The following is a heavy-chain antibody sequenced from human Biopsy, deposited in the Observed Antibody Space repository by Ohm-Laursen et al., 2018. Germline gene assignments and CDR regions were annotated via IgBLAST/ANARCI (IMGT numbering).Heavy chain of an antibody. CDR3: AKDRGYYSDRTVPGYFDL. CDR1: GDSISSYY. Sequence: SETLSLTCTVSGDSISSYYWSWIRQPPGQGLQWIGYVYYTGSTDYNPSLQSRVTISVDTSTNHFPLRLLSVTPTDTAIYYCAKDRGYYSDRTVPGYFDLWGRGTLVTVSS. V-gene: IGHV4-59*01. D-gene: IGHD3-22*01. CDR2: VYYTGST. J-gene: IGHJ2*01.